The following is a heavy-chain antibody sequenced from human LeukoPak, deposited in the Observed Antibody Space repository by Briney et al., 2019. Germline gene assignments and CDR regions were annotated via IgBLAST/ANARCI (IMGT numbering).Heavy chain of an antibody. Sequence: GGSLRLSCAASEFTFSSYSMDWVRQAPGKGLEWVSYIDSGSSFKFYADSVKGRFTIPRDNAKNSLYLQMNSLRDEDTAVYFCARNLLSWVNGMDVWGQGTTVTVSS. CDR1: EFTFSSYS. CDR2: IDSGSSFK. V-gene: IGHV3-48*02. CDR3: ARNLLSWVNGMDV. J-gene: IGHJ6*02. D-gene: IGHD2/OR15-2a*01.